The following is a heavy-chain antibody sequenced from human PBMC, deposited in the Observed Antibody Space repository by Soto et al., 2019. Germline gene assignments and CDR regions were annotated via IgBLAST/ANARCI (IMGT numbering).Heavy chain of an antibody. CDR2: ISAYNGNT. CDR3: ARDFPSTVVTSPSTNWFDP. D-gene: IGHD4-17*01. J-gene: IGHJ5*02. V-gene: IGHV1-18*04. CDR1: GYTFTSYG. Sequence: ASVKVSCKASGYTFTSYGISWVRQAPGQGLEWMGWISAYNGNTNYAQKLQGRVTMTTDTSTSTAYMELRSLRSHDTAVYYCARDFPSTVVTSPSTNWFDPWGQVTLVTVSS.